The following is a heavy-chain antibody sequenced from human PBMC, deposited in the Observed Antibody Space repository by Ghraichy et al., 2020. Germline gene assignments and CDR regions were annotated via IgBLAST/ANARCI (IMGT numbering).Heavy chain of an antibody. CDR3: AKALRKTDIRNSLLARDALDI. CDR2: ITASGGKT. J-gene: IGHJ3*02. CDR1: GFTFNTYA. D-gene: IGHD2-21*02. V-gene: IGHV3-23*01. Sequence: GGSLRLSCSASGFTFNTYAMTWVRQAPGKGLEWVSSITASGGKTFYADSVQGRFTISRDNSKTTVYLQMNSVRVEDTAVYYCAKALRKTDIRNSLLARDALDIWGRGTMVIVSS.